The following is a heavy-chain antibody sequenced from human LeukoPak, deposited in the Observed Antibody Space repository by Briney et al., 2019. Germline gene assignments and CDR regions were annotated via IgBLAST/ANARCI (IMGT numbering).Heavy chain of an antibody. D-gene: IGHD2-15*01. J-gene: IGHJ4*02. CDR2: IYYSGST. V-gene: IGHV4-59*01. CDR1: GGSISSYY. Sequence: SETLSLTCTVSGGSISSYYWSWVRQPPGQGLEWIGYIYYSGSTNYNPSLKSRVTISVDTSKNQFSLKLSSVTAADTAVYYCAREGYCSGGSCYFGYWGQGTLLTVSS. CDR3: AREGYCSGGSCYFGY.